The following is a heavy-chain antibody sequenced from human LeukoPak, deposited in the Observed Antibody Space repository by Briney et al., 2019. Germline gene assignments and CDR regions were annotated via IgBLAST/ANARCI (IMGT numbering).Heavy chain of an antibody. J-gene: IGHJ4*02. Sequence: PGRSLRLSCAASGFTFSSYAMHWVRQAPGKGLEWVAVISYDGSNKYYADSVKGRFTISRDKSKNTLYLQMNSLRAEDTAVYYCARDSVPGWAADYWGQGTLVTVSS. CDR3: ARDSVPGWAADY. CDR1: GFTFSSYA. D-gene: IGHD2-15*01. V-gene: IGHV3-30-3*01. CDR2: ISYDGSNK.